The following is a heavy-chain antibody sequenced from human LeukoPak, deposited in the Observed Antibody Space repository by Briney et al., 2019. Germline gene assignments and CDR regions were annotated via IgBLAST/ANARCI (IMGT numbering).Heavy chain of an antibody. CDR3: ARGRAARFNYFDY. Sequence: PSETLSLTCTVSGGSISSYYWSWIRQPPGKGLEWIGYIYYSGSTNYNPSLKSRVTISVDTSKNQFSLKLSSVTAADTAVYYCARGRAARFNYFDYWGQGTLVTVSS. CDR2: IYYSGST. D-gene: IGHD6-6*01. J-gene: IGHJ4*02. V-gene: IGHV4-59*01. CDR1: GGSISSYY.